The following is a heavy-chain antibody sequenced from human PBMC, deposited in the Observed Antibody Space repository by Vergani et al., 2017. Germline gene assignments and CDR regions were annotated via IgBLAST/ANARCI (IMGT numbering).Heavy chain of an antibody. CDR2: IKSDGSIT. CDR3: ARSTQDPGYNWFDP. CDR1: GFSFNSYW. V-gene: IGHV3-74*02. D-gene: IGHD1-1*01. J-gene: IGHJ5*02. Sequence: EVQLLQSGGGVIQPGGSVRLSCAASGFSFNSYWMHWVRQVPGKGLLWVSRIKSDGSITAYADSVKGRFTISRDNAKNSLYLQMNSLRAEDTAVYYCARSTQDPGYNWFDPWGQGTQVTVSS.